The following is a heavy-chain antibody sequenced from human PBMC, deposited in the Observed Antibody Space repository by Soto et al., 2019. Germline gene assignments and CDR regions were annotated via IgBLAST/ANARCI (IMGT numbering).Heavy chain of an antibody. V-gene: IGHV3-74*01. Sequence: EVQLVESGGGLVQPGGSLRLSCAASGFTFSTYWMHWVRQVPGEGLVWVSRINTDASSTSYADSVKGRFTISRDNAKNTLYLQMNSLRAEDTAVYYCARALWPHTIDDWGQGIIVTGSS. D-gene: IGHD2-21*01. CDR3: ARALWPHTIDD. CDR1: GFTFSTYW. J-gene: IGHJ4*02. CDR2: INTDASST.